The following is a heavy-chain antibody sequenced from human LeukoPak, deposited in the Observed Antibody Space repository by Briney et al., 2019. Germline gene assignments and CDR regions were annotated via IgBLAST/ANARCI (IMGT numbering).Heavy chain of an antibody. CDR3: ARTTLTAAPLDP. J-gene: IGHJ5*02. CDR2: MYYSGST. Sequence: SETLSLTCTVSGGSISSYYWSWIRQPPGKGLEWIGYMYYSGSTNYNPFLKSRVSISGDMSKNQFSLKLSSVTAADTAVYYCARTTLTAAPLDPWGQGTLVTVSS. D-gene: IGHD2-2*01. CDR1: GGSISSYY. V-gene: IGHV4-59*08.